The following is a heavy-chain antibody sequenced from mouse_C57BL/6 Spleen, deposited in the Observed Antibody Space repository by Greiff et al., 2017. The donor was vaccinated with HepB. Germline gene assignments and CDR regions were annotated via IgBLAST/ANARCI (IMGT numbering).Heavy chain of an antibody. V-gene: IGHV5-6*01. J-gene: IGHJ2*01. CDR1: GFTFSSYG. CDR3: ARSTVGFDY. CDR2: ISSGGSYT. Sequence: EVQLKESGGDLVKPGGSLKLSCAASGFTFSSYGMSWVRQTPDKRLEWVATISSGGSYTYYPDSVKGRFTISRDNAKNTLYLQMSSLKSEDTAMYYCARSTVGFDYWGQGTTLTVSS. D-gene: IGHD1-1*01.